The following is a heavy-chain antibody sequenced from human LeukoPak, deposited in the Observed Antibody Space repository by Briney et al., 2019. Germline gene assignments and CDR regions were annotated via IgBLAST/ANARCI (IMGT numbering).Heavy chain of an antibody. J-gene: IGHJ4*02. D-gene: IGHD6-13*01. CDR2: IDYSGTT. CDR1: GGSSSSGSYY. CDR3: ARRGQAAGSKGAFDY. Sequence: SETLSLTCTVSGGSSSSGSYYWGWIRQPPGKGLEWIGSIDYSGTTYYNPSLKSRVTIPVDTSKNQFSLKLSSVTAADTALYYCARRGQAAGSKGAFDYWGQGTLVTVSS. V-gene: IGHV4-39*01.